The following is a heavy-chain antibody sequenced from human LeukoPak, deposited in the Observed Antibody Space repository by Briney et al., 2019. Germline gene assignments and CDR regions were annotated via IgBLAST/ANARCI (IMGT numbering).Heavy chain of an antibody. CDR2: ISYDGSNK. CDR1: GFTFSSYG. V-gene: IGHV3-30*18. Sequence: PGGSLRLSCAASGFTFSSYGMHWVRQAPGKGLEWVAVISYDGSNKYYADSVKGRFTISRDNAKNSLYLQMNSLRAEDTALYYCAKSGGWGPTTIDYWGQGTLVTVSS. J-gene: IGHJ4*02. CDR3: AKSGGWGPTTIDY. D-gene: IGHD2-15*01.